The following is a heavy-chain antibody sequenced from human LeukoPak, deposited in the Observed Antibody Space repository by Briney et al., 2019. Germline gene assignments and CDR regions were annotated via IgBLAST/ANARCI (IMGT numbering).Heavy chain of an antibody. Sequence: GASVKVSCKASGYTFTGYYMHWVRQAPGQGLEWMGWIDPNSGGTNYAQKFQGSVTMTRDTSISTAYMELSRLRSDDTAVYYCARAFYYDSSGYYYFDYWGQGTLVTVSS. CDR3: ARAFYYDSSGYYYFDY. D-gene: IGHD3-22*01. V-gene: IGHV1-2*02. CDR2: IDPNSGGT. CDR1: GYTFTGYY. J-gene: IGHJ4*02.